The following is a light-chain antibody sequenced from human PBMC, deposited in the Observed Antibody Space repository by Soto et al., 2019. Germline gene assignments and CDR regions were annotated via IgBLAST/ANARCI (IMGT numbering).Light chain of an antibody. Sequence: VLTQSPGTLSSSQGYRATLFCMARQSLRHPCMAWYQQKPGQAPRLLIYAIPSRXTGIQDRFSGSVSGTDFTISITTLEPEDFAVFYCQQYGSSEIIFGQGTRLEIK. J-gene: IGKJ5*01. CDR3: QQYGSSEII. V-gene: IGKV3-20*01. CDR2: AIP. CDR1: QSLRHPC.